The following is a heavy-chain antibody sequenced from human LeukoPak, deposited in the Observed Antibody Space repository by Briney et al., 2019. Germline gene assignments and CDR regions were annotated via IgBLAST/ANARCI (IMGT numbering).Heavy chain of an antibody. V-gene: IGHV4-31*03. CDR2: IYYGGST. Sequence: SESLSLTCTVSGGSISSGGYYWSWIRQHPGKGLEWVGYIYYGGSTYYNPSLKSRVTISVDTSKNQFLLNLSSVTDADTAVYYCARTYCGTNACPFDFWGQGTLVTVSS. J-gene: IGHJ4*02. CDR3: ARTYCGTNACPFDF. CDR1: GGSISSGGYY. D-gene: IGHD2-21*01.